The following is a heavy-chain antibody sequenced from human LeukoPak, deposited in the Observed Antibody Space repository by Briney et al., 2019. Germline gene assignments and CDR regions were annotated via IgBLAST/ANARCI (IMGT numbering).Heavy chain of an antibody. V-gene: IGHV3-30*02. CDR3: AKDVYYFDSSGMGSDAFDI. CDR2: IRYDGSSK. D-gene: IGHD3-22*01. CDR1: GFTFSSYG. Sequence: GGSLRLSCAASGFTFSSYGMHWVRHTPGKGLQWVAFIRYDGSSKYYADSVKGRFTISRDNSKNTLYLQMNSLRAEDTAVYYCAKDVYYFDSSGMGSDAFDIWGQGTLVTVSS. J-gene: IGHJ3*02.